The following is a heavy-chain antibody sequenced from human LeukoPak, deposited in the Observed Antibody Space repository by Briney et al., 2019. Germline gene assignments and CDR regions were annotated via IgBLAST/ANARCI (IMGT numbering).Heavy chain of an antibody. CDR3: AGHSSGVCDF. V-gene: IGHV4-39*01. CDR2: IYYRGST. CDR1: GGSISSSTYY. J-gene: IGHJ4*02. Sequence: SETLSLTCTVSGGSISSSTYYWGWIRQPPGKGLEWIGSIYYRGSTYYNTSLKSQVTISVDTSKNQFSLKLSSVTAADTAVYYCAGHSSGVCDFWGQGTLVTVSS. D-gene: IGHD3-22*01.